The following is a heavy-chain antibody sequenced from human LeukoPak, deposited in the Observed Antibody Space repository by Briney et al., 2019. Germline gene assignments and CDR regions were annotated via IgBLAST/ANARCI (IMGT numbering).Heavy chain of an antibody. CDR2: IYYSGST. Sequence: PSETLSLTCTVSGGSISSSSYYWGWIRQPPGKGLEWIGSIYYSGSTYYNLSLKSRVTISVDTSNNQFSLKLSSVTAADTAVCYCARGRGYGEIWYFDLWGRGTLVTVSS. J-gene: IGHJ2*01. CDR1: GGSISSSSYY. CDR3: ARGRGYGEIWYFDL. V-gene: IGHV4-39*01. D-gene: IGHD5-12*01.